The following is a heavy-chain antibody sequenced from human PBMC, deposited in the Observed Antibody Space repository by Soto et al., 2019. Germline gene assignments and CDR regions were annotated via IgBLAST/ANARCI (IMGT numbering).Heavy chain of an antibody. D-gene: IGHD6-13*01. CDR2: INHSGST. CDR3: AREGGAAAGRAVFDY. Sequence: QVQLQQWGAGLLKPSETLSLTCAVYGGSFSGYYWSWIRQPPGKGLEWIGEINHSGSTNYNPSLKGRVTISVDTSKNQFSLKLSSVTAADTAVYYCAREGGAAAGRAVFDYWGQGTLVTVSS. J-gene: IGHJ4*02. CDR1: GGSFSGYY. V-gene: IGHV4-34*01.